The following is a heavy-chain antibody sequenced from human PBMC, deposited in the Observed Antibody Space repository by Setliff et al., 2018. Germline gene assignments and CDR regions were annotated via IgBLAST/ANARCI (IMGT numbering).Heavy chain of an antibody. CDR1: GYTFTAYY. CDR3: AGVDVLTAYPF. CDR2: INPNSGGT. J-gene: IGHJ4*02. Sequence: GASVKVSCKASGYTFTAYYVHWVRQAPGQGLEWMGWINPNSGGTNYAQKFQGRVTMAWDTSISTAYMDLSRLTSDDTATYYCAGVDVLTAYPFWGQGTLVTVSS. V-gene: IGHV1-2*02. D-gene: IGHD3-9*01.